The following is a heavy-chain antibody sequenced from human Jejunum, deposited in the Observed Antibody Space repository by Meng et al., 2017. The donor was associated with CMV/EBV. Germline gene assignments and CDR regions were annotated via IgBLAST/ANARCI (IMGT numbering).Heavy chain of an antibody. J-gene: IGHJ6*02. CDR3: ARDGPHAGVVTAMDV. CDR2: IHIDGSDT. Sequence: GFTFSNSWMHWVRQAPGKGLVWVSRIHIDGSDTTYADFVKGRFTISRDNAKNTLYLQMNRLGADDTAVYYCARDGPHAGVVTAMDVWGQGTTVTVSS. V-gene: IGHV3-74*01. CDR1: GFTFSNSW. D-gene: IGHD3-16*01.